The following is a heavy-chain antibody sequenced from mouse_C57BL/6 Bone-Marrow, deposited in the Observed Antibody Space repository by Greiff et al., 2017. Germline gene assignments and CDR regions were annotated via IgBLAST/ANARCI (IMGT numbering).Heavy chain of an antibody. CDR1: GFTFSNYW. J-gene: IGHJ4*01. V-gene: IGHV6-3*01. CDR2: IRLKSDNYAT. Sequence: DVMLVESGGGLVQPGGSMKLSCVASGFTFSNYWMNWVRQSPEKGLEWVAQIRLKSDNYATHYAESVKGRFTISRDDSKSSVYLQMNNLRAEDTGIYYCTRDGGAMDYWGQGTSVTVSS. D-gene: IGHD1-1*02. CDR3: TRDGGAMDY.